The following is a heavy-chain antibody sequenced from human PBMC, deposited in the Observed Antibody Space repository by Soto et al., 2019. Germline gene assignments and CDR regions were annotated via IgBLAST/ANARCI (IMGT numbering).Heavy chain of an antibody. J-gene: IGHJ3*02. CDR3: ATRVRFSDAFEI. CDR2: IYPGDSDT. D-gene: IGHD3-3*01. V-gene: IGHV5-51*01. CDR1: GYSFTSNW. Sequence: PGESLKISCKGSGYSFTSNWIAWVRQMPGKGLEWMGIIYPGDSDTTYSPSFQGQVTISADKSISTAYLQWSSLKASDTAMYYCATRVRFSDAFEIWGQGTMVTVSS.